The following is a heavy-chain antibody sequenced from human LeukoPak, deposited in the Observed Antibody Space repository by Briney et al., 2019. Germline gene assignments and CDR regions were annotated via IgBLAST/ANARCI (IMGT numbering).Heavy chain of an antibody. Sequence: SETLSLTCTVSGGSISSSSYYWGWIRQPPGKGLEWIGSIYYSGSTYYNPSLKSRVTKSVDTSKNQFSLKLSSVTAADTAVYYCASRFSGGWDYFDYWGQGTLVTVSS. V-gene: IGHV4-39*01. CDR1: GGSISSSSYY. D-gene: IGHD6-19*01. CDR3: ASRFSGGWDYFDY. J-gene: IGHJ4*02. CDR2: IYYSGST.